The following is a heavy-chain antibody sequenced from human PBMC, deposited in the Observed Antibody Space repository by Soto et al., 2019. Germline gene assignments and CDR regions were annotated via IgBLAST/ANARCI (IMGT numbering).Heavy chain of an antibody. V-gene: IGHV1-69*13. D-gene: IGHD2-2*01. CDR3: ARDTVLVPAARRSEGKYYYYYGMDV. J-gene: IGHJ6*02. Sequence: SVKLSCTASGGTFSSYAISGVRQAPGQGLEWMGGIIPIFGTANYAQKFQGRVTITADESTSTAYMELSSLRSEDPAVYYCARDTVLVPAARRSEGKYYYYYGMDVWGQGTTVTVSS. CDR2: IIPIFGTA. CDR1: GGTFSSYA.